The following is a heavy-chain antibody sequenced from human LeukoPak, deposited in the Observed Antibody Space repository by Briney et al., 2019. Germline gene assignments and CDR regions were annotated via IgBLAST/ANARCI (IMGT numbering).Heavy chain of an antibody. V-gene: IGHV3-21*01. CDR2: IRRRRSYI. CDR1: GFTFSSYS. CDR3: AKADRDYDYVWGSYRPTTFDY. D-gene: IGHD3-16*02. J-gene: IGHJ4*02. Sequence: TGGSLRLSCAASGFTFSSYSMNWVSQAPGKGLEWVSSIRRRRSYIYYADTVKGRFTISRDNAKSSLYLQRYSLRAEDTAVYYCAKADRDYDYVWGSYRPTTFDYWGQGTLVTVSS.